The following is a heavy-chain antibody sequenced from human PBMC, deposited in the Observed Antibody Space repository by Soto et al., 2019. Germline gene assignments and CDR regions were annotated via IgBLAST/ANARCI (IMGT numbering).Heavy chain of an antibody. CDR3: ARREIQGPIDY. CDR1: VTSINNNNYY. J-gene: IGHJ4*02. D-gene: IGHD1-26*01. V-gene: IGHV4-39*07. Sequence: PSETLSLICTVSVTSINNNNYYWGWIRQPPGKGLEWIGSIYYDGSTYFNSPLKSRVTISVDTSKNQFSLKLTSVTAVDTAVYYCARREIQGPIDYWGQGTLVTVSS. CDR2: IYYDGST.